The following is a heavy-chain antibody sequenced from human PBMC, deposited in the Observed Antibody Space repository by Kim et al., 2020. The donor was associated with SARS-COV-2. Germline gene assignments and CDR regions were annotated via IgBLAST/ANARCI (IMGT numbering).Heavy chain of an antibody. V-gene: IGHV4-39*01. J-gene: IGHJ3*02. Sequence: SETLSLTCTVSGGSISSSSYYWGWIRQPPGKGLEWIGSIYYSGSTYYNPSLKSRVTISVDTSKNQFSLKLSSVTAADTAVYYCARHNGGVRRAFDIWGQGTMVTVSS. CDR3: ARHNGGVRRAFDI. D-gene: IGHD2-8*01. CDR2: IYYSGST. CDR1: GGSISSSSYY.